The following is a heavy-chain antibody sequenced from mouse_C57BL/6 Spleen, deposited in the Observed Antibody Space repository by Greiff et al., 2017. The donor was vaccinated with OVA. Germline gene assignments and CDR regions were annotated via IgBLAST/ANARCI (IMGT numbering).Heavy chain of an antibody. CDR2: INPSNGGT. D-gene: IGHD2-2*01. J-gene: IGHJ2*01. Sequence: QVQLQQPGTELVKPGASVKLSCKASGYTFTSYWMHWVKQRPGQGLEWIGNINPSNGGTNYNEKFKSKATLTVDKSSSTAYMQLSSLTSEDSAVYYCARWGFSTMVTTSYCDYWGQGTTLTVSS. CDR3: ARWGFSTMVTTSYCDY. CDR1: GYTFTSYW. V-gene: IGHV1-53*01.